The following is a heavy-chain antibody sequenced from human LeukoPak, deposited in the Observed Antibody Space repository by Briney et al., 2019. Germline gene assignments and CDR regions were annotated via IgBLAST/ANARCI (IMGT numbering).Heavy chain of an antibody. CDR2: ISSSSSYI. CDR1: GFTFSSYS. D-gene: IGHD6-25*01. CDR3: ARAAAAPDAFDI. Sequence: GGSLRLSCAASGFTFSSYSMNWVRQAPGKGLEWVSSISSSSSYIYYADSVKGRFTISRDNAKNSLYLQMNSLRAEDTAVYYCARAAAAPDAFDIWGQGTMVTVSS. V-gene: IGHV3-21*01. J-gene: IGHJ3*02.